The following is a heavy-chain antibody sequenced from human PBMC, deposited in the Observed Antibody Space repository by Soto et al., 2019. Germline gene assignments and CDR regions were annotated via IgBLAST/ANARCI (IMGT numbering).Heavy chain of an antibody. CDR2: IYSGGST. D-gene: IGHD1-7*01. CDR3: ARWLELWRSYFDL. CDR1: GFTVSSNY. J-gene: IGHJ2*01. Sequence: EVQLVESGGGLVQPGGSLRLSCAASGFTVSSNYMSWVRQAPGKGLAWVSVIYSGGSTYYADSVKGRFTISRHNSKNTRYLQMNSLRAEDTAVYYCARWLELWRSYFDLWGRGTLVTVSS. V-gene: IGHV3-53*04.